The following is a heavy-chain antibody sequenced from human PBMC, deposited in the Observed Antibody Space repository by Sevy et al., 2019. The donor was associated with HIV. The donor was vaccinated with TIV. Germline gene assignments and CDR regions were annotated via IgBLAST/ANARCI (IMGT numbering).Heavy chain of an antibody. CDR2: ISGSGGST. CDR1: GFTFSSYA. D-gene: IGHD6-19*01. Sequence: GGSLRLSCAASGFTFSSYAMNWVRQAPGKGLEWVSAISGSGGSTYYADSVKGRFTISRDNSKNTLYLQMNSLRAEDTAVYYCAKGMTTSGIAVAGTYDYWGQGTLVTVSS. CDR3: AKGMTTSGIAVAGTYDY. J-gene: IGHJ4*02. V-gene: IGHV3-23*01.